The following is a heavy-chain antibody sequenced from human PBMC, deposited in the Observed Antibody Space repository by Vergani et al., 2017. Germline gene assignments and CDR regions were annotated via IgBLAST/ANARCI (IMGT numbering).Heavy chain of an antibody. V-gene: IGHV3-66*04. CDR1: GFTVSSNY. Sequence: EVQLVESGGGLVQPGGSLRLSCAASGFTVSSNYMSWVRQAPGEGLEWVSLIYSGSGTYYADSVKGRFTISRDDSKNTLYLQMNSLRAEDTAVYYCARQLGYYYYGMDVWGQGTTVTVSS. CDR2: IYSGSGT. CDR3: ARQLGYYYYGMDV. J-gene: IGHJ6*02.